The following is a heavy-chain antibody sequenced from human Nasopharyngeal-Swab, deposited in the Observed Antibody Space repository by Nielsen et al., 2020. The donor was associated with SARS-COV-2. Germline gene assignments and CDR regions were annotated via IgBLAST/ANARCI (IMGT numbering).Heavy chain of an antibody. V-gene: IGHV4-59*01. CDR2: IYYSGST. CDR1: GGSISSYY. Sequence: SEILSLICTVFGGSISSYYWSWIRQPPGKGLEWIGYIYYSGSTNYNPSLKSRVTISVDTSKNQFSLKLSSVTAADTAVYYCARVAPLSTMVRGVHYGMDVWGQGTTVTVSS. J-gene: IGHJ6*02. D-gene: IGHD3-10*01. CDR3: ARVAPLSTMVRGVHYGMDV.